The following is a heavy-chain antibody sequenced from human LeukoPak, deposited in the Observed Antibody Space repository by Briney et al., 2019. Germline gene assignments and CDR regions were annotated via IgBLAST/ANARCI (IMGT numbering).Heavy chain of an antibody. CDR3: VRDRFVVVPAAPHGDAFDI. Sequence: ASVNVSCKASGYTFTSYYMHWVRQAPGQGLEWMGIINPSGGSTSYAQKFQGRVTMTRDMSTSTVYMELSSLRSEDTAVYYCVRDRFVVVPAAPHGDAFDIWGQGTMVTVSS. V-gene: IGHV1-46*01. CDR2: INPSGGST. J-gene: IGHJ3*02. D-gene: IGHD2-2*01. CDR1: GYTFTSYY.